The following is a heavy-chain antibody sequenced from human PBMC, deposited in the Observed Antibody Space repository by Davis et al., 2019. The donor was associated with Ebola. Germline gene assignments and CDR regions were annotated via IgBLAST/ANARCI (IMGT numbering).Heavy chain of an antibody. V-gene: IGHV2-70*11. D-gene: IGHD6-6*01. CDR3: ARIYGAARLDY. J-gene: IGHJ4*02. CDR1: GFSLSTSGMC. Sequence: SGPTLVKPTQTLTLTCTFSGFSLSTSGMCVSWIRQPPGKALEWLARIDWDDDKYYSTSLETRLTISKDTSKNQVVLTMTNMDPVDTATYYCARIYGAARLDYWGQGTLVTVSS. CDR2: IDWDDDK.